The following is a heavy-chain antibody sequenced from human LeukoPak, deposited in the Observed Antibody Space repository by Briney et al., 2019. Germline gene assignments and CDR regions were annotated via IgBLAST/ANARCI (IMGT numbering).Heavy chain of an antibody. V-gene: IGHV4-39*02. CDR1: GGSISSSSYY. CDR2: IYYSGST. CDR3: ARDFDDYWINWFDP. J-gene: IGHJ5*02. D-gene: IGHD4-11*01. Sequence: SETLSLTCTVSGGSISSSSYYWGWIRQPPGKGLEWIGSIYYSGSTYYNPSLKSRVTISVDTSKNQFSLKLSSVTAADTAVYYCARDFDDYWINWFDPWGQGTLVTVSS.